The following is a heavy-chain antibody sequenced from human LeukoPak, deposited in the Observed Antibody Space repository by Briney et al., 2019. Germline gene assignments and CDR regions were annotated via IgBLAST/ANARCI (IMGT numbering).Heavy chain of an antibody. CDR1: GNYR. V-gene: IGHV3-74*01. CDR2: INSDGSWT. Sequence: GGSLRLSCAASGNYRMHWVRQAPGKGLVWVSHINSDGSWTSYADSVKGRFTISKDNAKNTVYLQMNNLRVEDTAVYYCVSFYETYWGRGTLVTVSS. CDR3: VSFYETY. J-gene: IGHJ4*02. D-gene: IGHD2-2*01.